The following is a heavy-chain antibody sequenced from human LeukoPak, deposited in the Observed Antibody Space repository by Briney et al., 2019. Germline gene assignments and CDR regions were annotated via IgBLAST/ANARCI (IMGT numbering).Heavy chain of an antibody. CDR3: ARYYYDSSGYSHGMDV. CDR1: GGSISSGGYY. J-gene: IGHJ6*02. V-gene: IGHV4-61*09. Sequence: SQTLSLTCTVSGGSISSGGYYWTWIRQPPGKGLEWIGHINYSGGTKYNPSLKSRVTISVDTPKNQFSLKLSSVTAADTAVYYCARYYYDSSGYSHGMDVWGQGTTVTVSS. D-gene: IGHD3-22*01. CDR2: INYSGGT.